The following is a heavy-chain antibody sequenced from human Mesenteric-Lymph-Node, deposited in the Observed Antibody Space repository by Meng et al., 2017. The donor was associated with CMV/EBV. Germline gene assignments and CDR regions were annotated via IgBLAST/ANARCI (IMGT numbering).Heavy chain of an antibody. V-gene: IGHV1-18*01. CDR1: GNTFSRHG. CDR3: ARDSSLHTRELDY. J-gene: IGHJ4*02. CDR2: ITTYNDNT. Sequence: ASVKVSCKASGNTFSRHGISWVRQAPGQGLEWMGWITTYNDNTKYAQRFQGRVTMTIDTSTTTAYMDLRSLRSDDTAVYYCARDSSLHTRELDYWGQGTLVTVSS. D-gene: IGHD6-6*01.